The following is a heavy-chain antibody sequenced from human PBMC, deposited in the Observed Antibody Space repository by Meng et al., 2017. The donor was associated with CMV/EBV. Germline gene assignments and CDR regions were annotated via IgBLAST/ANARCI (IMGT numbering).Heavy chain of an antibody. D-gene: IGHD6-19*01. V-gene: IGHV1-69*05. Sequence: CKASGGTFSSYAISWVRQAPGQGLEWMGGIIPIFGTANYAQKFQGRVTITTDESTSTAYMELSSLRSEDTAVYYCARDGYSSGGFGYWGQGTLVTVSS. CDR3: ARDGYSSGGFGY. J-gene: IGHJ4*02. CDR2: IIPIFGTA. CDR1: GGTFSSYA.